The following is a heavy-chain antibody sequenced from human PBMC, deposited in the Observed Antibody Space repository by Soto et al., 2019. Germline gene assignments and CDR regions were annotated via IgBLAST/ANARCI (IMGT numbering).Heavy chain of an antibody. D-gene: IGHD2-15*01. CDR2: ISYDGSNK. V-gene: IGHV3-30*18. Sequence: QVQLVESGGGVVQPGRSLRLSCAASGFTFSSYGMHWVRQAPGKGLEWVAVISYDGSNKYYADSVKGRFTISRDNSKNALYLQMNSLRAEERAVYYCAKWGGRCEVVCQAGAGGGDYWGQGTLVTVSS. CDR1: GFTFSSYG. J-gene: IGHJ4*02. CDR3: AKWGGRCEVVCQAGAGGGDY.